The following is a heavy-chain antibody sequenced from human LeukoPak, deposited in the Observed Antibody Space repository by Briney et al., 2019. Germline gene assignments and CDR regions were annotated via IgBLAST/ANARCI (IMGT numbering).Heavy chain of an antibody. V-gene: IGHV1-24*01. Sequence: ASVRVSCKVSGYTLTELSMHWVRQPPGKGLEWVGGFDPEDGETIYAQKFQGRVTMTEDTATDTAYMELSSLRSEDTPVYYWATGGGCYPPYVMDVWGQGTTVTVSS. CDR3: ATGGGCYPPYVMDV. CDR1: GYTLTELS. CDR2: FDPEDGET. D-gene: IGHD2-15*01. J-gene: IGHJ6*02.